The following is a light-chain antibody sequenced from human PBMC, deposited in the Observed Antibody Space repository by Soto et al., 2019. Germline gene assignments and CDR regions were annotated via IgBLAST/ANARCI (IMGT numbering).Light chain of an antibody. Sequence: EIVLTQSPGTLSLSPGERATLSCRASQSISSNYLAWYQQTPGQAPRLLIYDASSRAAGIPDRFSGSGSGTDFTLTISRLGPEDFGVYYCQQYGGSPRTFGQGT. CDR1: QSISSNY. J-gene: IGKJ1*01. V-gene: IGKV3-20*01. CDR2: DAS. CDR3: QQYGGSPRT.